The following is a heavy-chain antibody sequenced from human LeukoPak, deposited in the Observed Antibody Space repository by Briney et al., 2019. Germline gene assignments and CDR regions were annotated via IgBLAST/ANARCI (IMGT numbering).Heavy chain of an antibody. CDR2: ISSSGSTI. J-gene: IGHJ4*02. D-gene: IGHD3-10*01. CDR1: GFTFSDYY. Sequence: GGSLRLSCAASGFTFSDYYMSWIRQAPGKGLEWVSYISSSGSTIYYAYSVKGRFTISRDNAKNSLYLQMSSLRAEDTAVYYCGRADQKWFGESMVDYWGQGTLVTVSS. CDR3: GRADQKWFGESMVDY. V-gene: IGHV3-11*04.